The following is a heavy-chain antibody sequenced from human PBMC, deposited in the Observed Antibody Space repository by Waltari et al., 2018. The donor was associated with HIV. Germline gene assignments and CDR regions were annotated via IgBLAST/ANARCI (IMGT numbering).Heavy chain of an antibody. CDR1: GFTFNDHG. V-gene: IGHV3-30*18. J-gene: IGHJ4*02. CDR2: ISYDRSTK. CDR3: AKDRAFFQVGYSII. D-gene: IGHD5-12*01. Sequence: QVQLVDSGGGVVQPGRSLRLSCAASGFTFNDHGIHWVRQAPGKGLEWVAVISYDRSTKDYADSVEGRVTISRDNSKKTVYLQMNSLRAEDTAVYYCAKDRAFFQVGYSIIWGQGTLVTVSS.